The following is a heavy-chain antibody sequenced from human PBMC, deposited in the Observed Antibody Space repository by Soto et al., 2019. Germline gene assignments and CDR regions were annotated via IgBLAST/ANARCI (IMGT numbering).Heavy chain of an antibody. V-gene: IGHV1-58*01. CDR1: GFTFTSSA. CDR2: IVVGSGNP. CDR3: ARGVEKYHYDTSGYPLDY. D-gene: IGHD3-22*01. J-gene: IGHJ4*02. Sequence: SVKVSCKASGFTFTSSAVQWVRQARGQRLEWIGWIVVGSGNPNYAQKFQERVTITRDMSTSIAYMELGSLRSEDTAVYYCARGVEKYHYDTSGYPLDYWGQ.